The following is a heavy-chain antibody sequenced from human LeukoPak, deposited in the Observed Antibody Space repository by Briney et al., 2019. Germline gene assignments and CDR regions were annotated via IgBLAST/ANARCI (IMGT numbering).Heavy chain of an antibody. CDR2: IYYSGST. V-gene: IGHV4-59*08. J-gene: IGHJ5*02. Sequence: PSETLSLTCTVSGGSISSYYWSWIRQPPGKGLEWIGYIYYSGSTNYNPSLKSRVTISVDTSKNQFSLKLSSVTAADTAVYYCARTEERITIYNWFDPWGQGTLVTVSS. CDR3: ARTEERITIYNWFDP. CDR1: GGSISSYY. D-gene: IGHD3-10*01.